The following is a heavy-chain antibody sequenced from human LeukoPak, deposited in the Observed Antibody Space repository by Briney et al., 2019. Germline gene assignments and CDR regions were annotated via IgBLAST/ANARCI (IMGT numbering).Heavy chain of an antibody. D-gene: IGHD5-18*01. Sequence: GASVRLSCAASGFTFDDYAMHWVRQAPGKGLEWFSLISGDGGSTYYAASVKGRITISRDNSKNSLYLQMNSLRTEDTALYYCAKDKRIQLWLHYFDYWGQGTLVTVSS. CDR1: GFTFDDYA. CDR2: ISGDGGST. CDR3: AKDKRIQLWLHYFDY. J-gene: IGHJ4*02. V-gene: IGHV3-43*02.